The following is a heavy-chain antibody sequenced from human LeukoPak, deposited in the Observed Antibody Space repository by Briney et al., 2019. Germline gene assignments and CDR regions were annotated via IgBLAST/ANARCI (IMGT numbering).Heavy chain of an antibody. CDR2: IYYSGST. CDR3: ALTCYCSSTSCYLDDAFDI. D-gene: IGHD2-2*01. Sequence: SQTLSLTCTVSGGSISSGDYYWSWIRQPPGKGLEWIGYIYYSGSTYYNPSLKSRVTISVDTSKNQFSLKLSSVTAADTAVYYCALTCYCSSTSCYLDDAFDIWGQGTMVTVSS. J-gene: IGHJ3*02. CDR1: GGSISSGDYY. V-gene: IGHV4-30-4*01.